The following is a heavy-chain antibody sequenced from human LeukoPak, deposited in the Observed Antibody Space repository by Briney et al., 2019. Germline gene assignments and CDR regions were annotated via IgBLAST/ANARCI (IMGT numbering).Heavy chain of an antibody. CDR1: GFTFSTYW. D-gene: IGHD4-23*01. CDR2: INYDGNTT. J-gene: IGHJ5*02. CDR3: ARGFGGNSWFDP. V-gene: IGHV3-74*01. Sequence: GGSLRLSCAASGFTFSTYWMHWVRQAPGKGLVRVSRINYDGNTTTYADSVKGRFTISRDNAKNMLYLQMNSLRPEDAAVYYCARGFGGNSWFDPWGQGTLVTVSS.